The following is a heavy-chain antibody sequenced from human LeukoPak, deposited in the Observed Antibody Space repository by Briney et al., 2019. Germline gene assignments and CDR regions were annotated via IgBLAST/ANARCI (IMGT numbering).Heavy chain of an antibody. CDR3: ARDIVYLIDEDYG. CDR1: GSSFNTYY. V-gene: IGHV4-4*07. CDR2: IHTSGRA. J-gene: IGHJ4*02. Sequence: SETLSLTCSVSGSSFNTYYWSWIRQPAGKGLEWIWRIHTSGRAEYSPSLQSRVTISVDMSKKEFSLKLTSVTAADTAVYYCARDIVYLIDEDYGWGQGILVTVSS. D-gene: IGHD4-17*01.